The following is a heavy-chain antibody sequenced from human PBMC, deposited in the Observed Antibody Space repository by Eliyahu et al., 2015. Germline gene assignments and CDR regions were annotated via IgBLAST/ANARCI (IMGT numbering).Heavy chain of an antibody. J-gene: IGHJ6*02. Sequence: QVQLQESGPGLVKPSETLSLTCAVSGYSISSGYYWGWIRQPPGKGLEWIGGIYHSGSTHYNPSLKSRVTISVDTSKNQFSLKLSSVTAADTAVYYCATSTPLGIAAAGTGSKTGFYYYYGMDVWGQGTTVTVSS. V-gene: IGHV4-38-2*01. CDR1: GYSISSGYY. CDR3: ATSTPLGIAAAGTGSKTGFYYYYGMDV. CDR2: IYHSGST. D-gene: IGHD6-13*01.